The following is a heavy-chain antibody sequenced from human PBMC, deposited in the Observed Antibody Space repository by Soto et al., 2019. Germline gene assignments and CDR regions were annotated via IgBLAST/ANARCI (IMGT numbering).Heavy chain of an antibody. J-gene: IGHJ4*01. V-gene: IGHV1-18*01. CDR3: ARDGYSTNFAY. D-gene: IGHD6-13*01. CDR2: ISAYNGNT. CDR1: GYTFTSYG. Sequence: QVQLVQSGAEVKKPGASVKVSCKASGYTFTSYGISWVRQAPGQGLEWMGWISAYNGNTNYAPKLHGRVTMTTDTSTSTPYMELRSLRSDHTAVYYSARDGYSTNFAYWGHGTLVTVSS.